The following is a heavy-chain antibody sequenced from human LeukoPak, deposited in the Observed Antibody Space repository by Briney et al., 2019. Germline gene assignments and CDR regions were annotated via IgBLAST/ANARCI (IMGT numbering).Heavy chain of an antibody. V-gene: IGHV3-33*01. CDR2: IWYDGSNK. D-gene: IGHD6-6*01. J-gene: IGHJ4*02. CDR1: GFTFSSYG. CDR3: ARGAARSPYFDY. Sequence: GRSLRLSCAASGFTFSSYGMHWVRQAPGKGLEWVAVIWYDGSNKYYADPVKGRFTISRDNSKNTLYLQMNSLRAEDTAVYYCARGAARSPYFDYWGQGTLVTVSS.